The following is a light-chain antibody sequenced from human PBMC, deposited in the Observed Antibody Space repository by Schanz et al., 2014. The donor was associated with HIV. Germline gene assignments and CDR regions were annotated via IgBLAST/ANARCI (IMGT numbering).Light chain of an antibody. V-gene: IGKV3-20*01. Sequence: ETVMTQSPATLSVSPGESATLSCRASQSVSSNLAWYQQKPGQAPRLLIYGASIRDTGIPDRFSGSGAGTDFTLTISRLEPEDFAVYYCQQYGYSPLTFGRGTKVEMK. CDR1: QSVSSN. CDR3: QQYGYSPLT. CDR2: GAS. J-gene: IGKJ4*01.